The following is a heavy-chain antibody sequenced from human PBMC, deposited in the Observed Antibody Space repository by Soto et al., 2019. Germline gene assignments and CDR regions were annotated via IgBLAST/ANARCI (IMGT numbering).Heavy chain of an antibody. V-gene: IGHV5-51*01. D-gene: IGHD6-6*01. Sequence: GESLKISCQASGYSFTTYWIGWVRQMPGKGLEWMGIIYPGDSDTRYSPSFQGQVTISADKSITTAYLHWSSLKASDTAMYYCASPGGSIAAQYWGQGTLVTVSS. CDR1: GYSFTTYW. CDR3: ASPGGSIAAQY. CDR2: IYPGDSDT. J-gene: IGHJ4*02.